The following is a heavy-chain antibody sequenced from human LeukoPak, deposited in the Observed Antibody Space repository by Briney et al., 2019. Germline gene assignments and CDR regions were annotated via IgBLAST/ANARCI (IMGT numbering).Heavy chain of an antibody. Sequence: PSETLSLTCTVSGGSVSSGSYYWSWIRQPPGKGLEWIGYIYYSGSTNYNPSLKSRVTISVDKSKNQFSLKLSSVTAADTAVYYCARFSGSYDSSGYYGFDYWGQGTLVTVSS. J-gene: IGHJ4*02. V-gene: IGHV4-61*01. D-gene: IGHD3-22*01. CDR3: ARFSGSYDSSGYYGFDY. CDR1: GGSVSSGSYY. CDR2: IYYSGST.